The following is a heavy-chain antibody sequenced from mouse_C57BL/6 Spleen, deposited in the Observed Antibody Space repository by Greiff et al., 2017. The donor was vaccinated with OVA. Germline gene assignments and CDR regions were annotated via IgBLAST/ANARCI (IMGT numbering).Heavy chain of an antibody. D-gene: IGHD1-1*01. Sequence: VQLQQSGPELVKPGASVKMSCKASGYTFTDYNMHWVKQSHGKSLEWIGYINPNNGGTSYNQKFKGKATLTVNKSPSTAYMELRSLTSEDSAVYYCARYCYGFFQYYFDYWGQGTTLTVSS. CDR3: ARYCYGFFQYYFDY. J-gene: IGHJ2*01. V-gene: IGHV1-22*01. CDR2: INPNNGGT. CDR1: GYTFTDYN.